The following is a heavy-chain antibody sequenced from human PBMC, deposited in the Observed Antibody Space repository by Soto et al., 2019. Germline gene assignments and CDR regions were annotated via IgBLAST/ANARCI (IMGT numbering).Heavy chain of an antibody. D-gene: IGHD6-25*01. CDR1: GFTFSRYW. J-gene: IGHJ4*02. Sequence: PGGSLRLSCAASGFTFSRYWMSWVRQAPGQGLEWVANINKDGSEGHYVDSVKGRFTISRDNAKSSLYLQMNSLRVEDTAVYYCARDSDGGIDFRGPGTLVTVSS. CDR2: INKDGSEG. CDR3: ARDSDGGIDF. V-gene: IGHV3-7*03.